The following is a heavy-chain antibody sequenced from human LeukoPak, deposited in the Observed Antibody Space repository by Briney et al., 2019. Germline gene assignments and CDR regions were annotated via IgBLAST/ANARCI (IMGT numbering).Heavy chain of an antibody. Sequence: ASVKVSCKASGYTFTSYGISWVRQAPGQGLEWMGWISAYNGNTNYAQKLQGRVTMTTDTSTSTAYMELRSLRSEDTAVYYCARDRAYCSSTSCYPMDYWGQGTLVTVSS. CDR2: ISAYNGNT. V-gene: IGHV1-18*01. CDR3: ARDRAYCSSTSCYPMDY. CDR1: GYTFTSYG. J-gene: IGHJ4*02. D-gene: IGHD2-2*01.